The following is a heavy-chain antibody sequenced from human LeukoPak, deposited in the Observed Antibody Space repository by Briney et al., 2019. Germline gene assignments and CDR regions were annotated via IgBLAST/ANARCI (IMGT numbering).Heavy chain of an antibody. CDR1: GFTFSSYW. D-gene: IGHD6-6*01. V-gene: IGHV3-74*01. J-gene: IGHJ4*02. CDR3: ARDRGQLASFDY. CDR2: INTGGSST. Sequence: GGSLRLSCAASGFTFSSYWMHWVRQAPGEGLVWVSRINTGGSSTIYADSVKGRFTISRDNAKNTLYLQMNSLRAEDTAVYYCARDRGQLASFDYWGQGTLVTVSS.